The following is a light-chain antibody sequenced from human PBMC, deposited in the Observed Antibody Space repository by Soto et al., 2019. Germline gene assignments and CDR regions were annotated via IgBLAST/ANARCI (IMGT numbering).Light chain of an antibody. J-gene: IGKJ5*01. CDR1: QSFRGL. CDR3: QQRHMWPIT. CDR2: DAY. V-gene: IGKV3-11*01. Sequence: QSRATLSLSPGERATLSCRASQSFRGLLAWYQQKPGQAPRLLIYDAYNRATGIPPRFSGSGSGTDFTLTISSLEPEDSAVYYCQQRHMWPITFGQGTRLEI.